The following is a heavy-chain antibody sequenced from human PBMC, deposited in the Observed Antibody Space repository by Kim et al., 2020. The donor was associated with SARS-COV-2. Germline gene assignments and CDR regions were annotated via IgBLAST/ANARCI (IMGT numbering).Heavy chain of an antibody. CDR3: ARDHKYSSSSRYGMDV. Sequence: YLKRRVTISVDTSKNQFSLKLSSVTAADTAVYYCARDHKYSSSSRYGMDVWGQGTTVTVSS. J-gene: IGHJ6*02. V-gene: IGHV4-31*02. D-gene: IGHD6-6*01.